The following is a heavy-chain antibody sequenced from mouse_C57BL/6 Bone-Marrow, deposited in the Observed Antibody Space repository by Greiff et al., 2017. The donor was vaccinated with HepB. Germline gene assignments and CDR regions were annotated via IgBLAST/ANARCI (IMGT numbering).Heavy chain of an antibody. CDR2: IYTRGGST. V-gene: IGHV1-85*01. D-gene: IGHD2-14*01. Sequence: VQLQQSGPELVKPGASVKLSCKASGYTFTSYDINWVKQRPGQGLEWVGWIYTRGGSTKYNEKFKGKATFTVDTAYSTAYMELHSLTSEDSAVFFCARPLMGTTDFDYWGQGTTLTVSS. J-gene: IGHJ2*01. CDR1: GYTFTSYD. CDR3: ARPLMGTTDFDY.